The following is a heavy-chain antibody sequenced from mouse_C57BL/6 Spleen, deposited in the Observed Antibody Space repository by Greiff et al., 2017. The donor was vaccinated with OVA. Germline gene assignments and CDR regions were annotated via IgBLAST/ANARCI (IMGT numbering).Heavy chain of an antibody. J-gene: IGHJ3*01. CDR3: ARSSGLGNPFAY. D-gene: IGHD2-1*01. CDR1: GYAFSSSW. V-gene: IGHV1-82*01. CDR2: IYPGDGDT. Sequence: QVQLQQPGPELVKPGASVKISCKASGYAFSSSWMNWVKQRPGKGLEWIGRIYPGDGDTNYNGKFKGKATLTADKSSSTAYMQLSSLTSEDSAVYFCARSSGLGNPFAYWGQGTLVTVSA.